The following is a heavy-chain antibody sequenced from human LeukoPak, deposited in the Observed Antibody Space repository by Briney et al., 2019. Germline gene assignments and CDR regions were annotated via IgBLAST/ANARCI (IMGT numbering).Heavy chain of an antibody. Sequence: SETLSLTCTVSGGSISSSSYYWGWIRQPPGKGLEWIGSIYYSGSTYYNPSLKSRVTISVDTSKNQFSLKLSSVTAADTAVYYCARLRRAAAGLNYFDYWGQGTLVTVSS. CDR3: ARLRRAAAGLNYFDY. CDR1: GGSISSSSYY. D-gene: IGHD6-13*01. J-gene: IGHJ4*02. CDR2: IYYSGST. V-gene: IGHV4-39*01.